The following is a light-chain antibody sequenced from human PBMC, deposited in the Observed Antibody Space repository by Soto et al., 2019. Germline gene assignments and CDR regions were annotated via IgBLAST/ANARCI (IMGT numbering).Light chain of an antibody. V-gene: IGKV1-9*01. CDR1: QGISSY. CDR2: AAS. CDR3: QQLNSYPPGIT. J-gene: IGKJ5*01. Sequence: DIQLTQSPSFLSASVGDRVTITCRASQGISSYLAWYQHKPGKAPKLLVYAASTLQSGVPSRFSGSGSGTEFTLTISSLQPEDFATYYCQQLNSYPPGITFGQGTRLEIK.